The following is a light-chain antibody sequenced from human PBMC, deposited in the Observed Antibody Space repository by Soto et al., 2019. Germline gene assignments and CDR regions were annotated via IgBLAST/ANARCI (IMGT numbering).Light chain of an antibody. CDR3: CSYAGSSHVV. J-gene: IGLJ2*01. Sequence: QSAPTQPASVSGSPGQSITISCTGTSTDIGGYNLVSWYQQHPGKVPKLLIFEVNKRSSGVSTRFSGSKSDNTASLTISGLQAEDEAEYFCCSYAGSSHVVFGGGTKLTVL. CDR2: EVN. CDR1: STDIGGYNL. V-gene: IGLV2-23*02.